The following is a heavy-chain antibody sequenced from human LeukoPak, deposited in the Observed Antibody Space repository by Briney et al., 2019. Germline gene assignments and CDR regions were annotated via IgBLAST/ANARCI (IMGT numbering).Heavy chain of an antibody. CDR2: IRAYNGNT. CDR1: GYTFTSYG. CDR3: ARDRPDYDILTGYPYYFDY. J-gene: IGHJ4*02. Sequence: ASVKVSCKASGYTFTSYGISWVRQAPGQGLEWMGWIRAYNGNTNYAQKLQGRVTMTTDTSTSTAYMELRSLRSDDTAVYYCARDRPDYDILTGYPYYFDYWGQGTLVTVSS. V-gene: IGHV1-18*01. D-gene: IGHD3-9*01.